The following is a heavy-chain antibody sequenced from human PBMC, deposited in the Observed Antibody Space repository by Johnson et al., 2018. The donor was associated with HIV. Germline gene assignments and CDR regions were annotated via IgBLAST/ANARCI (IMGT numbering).Heavy chain of an antibody. J-gene: IGHJ3*01. CDR3: ATLTVRSRAFDL. CDR2: IGTAGDT. Sequence: VLLVESGGGLVQPGGSLRLSCAASGFTFSSYDMHWVRQATGKGLEWVSAIGTAGDTYYPGSVKGRFTISRDNAKRSLYLQLSNLRAEDTALYYCATLTVRSRAFDLWGQGTLVTVSS. D-gene: IGHD4-17*01. V-gene: IGHV3-13*01. CDR1: GFTFSSYD.